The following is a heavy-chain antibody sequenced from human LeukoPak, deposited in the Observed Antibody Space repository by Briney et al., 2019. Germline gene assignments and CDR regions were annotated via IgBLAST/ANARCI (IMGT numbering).Heavy chain of an antibody. V-gene: IGHV4-4*07. CDR3: ARESDYSNYYGWYYYYYYMDV. Sequence: SETLSLTCTVSGGSISSYYWRWIRQPAGKGLEWIGRIYTSGSTNYNPSLKSRVTMSVDTSKNQFILKLSSVTAADTAVYYCARESDYSNYYGWYYYYYYMDVWGKGTTVTVSS. CDR2: IYTSGST. J-gene: IGHJ6*03. CDR1: GGSISSYY. D-gene: IGHD4-11*01.